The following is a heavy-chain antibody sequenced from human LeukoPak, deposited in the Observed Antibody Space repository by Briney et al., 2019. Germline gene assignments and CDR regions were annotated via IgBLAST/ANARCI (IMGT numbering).Heavy chain of an antibody. CDR2: IHYSGRA. CDR3: VRFGVNYDMDV. Sequence: SETLSLTCSVSGGSISGYYWTWVRQPPGKGLEWIGQIHYSGRADYDPSLKSRITMSVDTSRNQISLKLSSVTAADTAIYYCVRFGVNYDMDVWGQGTTVTVFS. V-gene: IGHV4-59*01. J-gene: IGHJ6*02. D-gene: IGHD3-16*01. CDR1: GGSISGYY.